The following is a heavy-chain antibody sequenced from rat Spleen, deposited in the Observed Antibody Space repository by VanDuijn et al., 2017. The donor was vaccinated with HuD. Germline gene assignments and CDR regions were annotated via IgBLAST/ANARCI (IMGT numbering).Heavy chain of an antibody. CDR2: ISPDGGST. Sequence: EVQLVESGGGLVQPGRSMKLSCAASGFTFSSFPMAWVRQAPGEGLEWVSSISPDGGSTYYPDSVKGRFTIYRDNAKSTLYLEMKSLRSEDTATYSCTRRVRGTHRSSSYYVMDAWGQGASVTVSS. D-gene: IGHD4-3*01. J-gene: IGHJ4*01. CDR1: GFTFSSFP. CDR3: TRRVRGTHRSSSYYVMDA. V-gene: IGHV5-46*01.